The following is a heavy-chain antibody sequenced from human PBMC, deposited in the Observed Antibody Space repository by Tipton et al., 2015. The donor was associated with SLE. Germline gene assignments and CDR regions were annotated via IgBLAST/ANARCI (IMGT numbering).Heavy chain of an antibody. CDR1: GGSFGGYY. V-gene: IGHV4-34*01. Sequence: TLSLTCSIYGGSFGGYYWSWIRQPPGKGLEWIGEINHGGSTNYNPSLKSRVTISVDTSKNQFSLKLSSVTAADTAVYYCATGILVRYSGSLPNYAFSIWGRGTTVTVSA. D-gene: IGHD5-12*01. J-gene: IGHJ3*02. CDR2: INHGGST. CDR3: ATGILVRYSGSLPNYAFSI.